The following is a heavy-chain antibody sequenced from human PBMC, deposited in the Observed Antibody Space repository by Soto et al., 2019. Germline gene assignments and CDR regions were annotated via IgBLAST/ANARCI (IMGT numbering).Heavy chain of an antibody. V-gene: IGHV3-7*04. Sequence: HPGGSLRLSCVGSGFTFSSNWMTWVRQAPGKGLEWVGNIRQDGSEKNYVDSVKGRFTISRDNAKNSLYLQMNSLRAEDTAVYYYAREIVEARGASYFDSGARETLVPVSS. D-gene: IGHD2-15*01. CDR2: IRQDGSEK. CDR3: AREIVEARGASYFDS. CDR1: GFTFSSNW. J-gene: IGHJ4*02.